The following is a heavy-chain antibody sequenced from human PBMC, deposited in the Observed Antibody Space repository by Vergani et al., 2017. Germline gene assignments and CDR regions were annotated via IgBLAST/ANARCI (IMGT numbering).Heavy chain of an antibody. V-gene: IGHV4-4*03. CDR1: DGSITSGYW. J-gene: IGHJ5*02. CDR3: ARDEDYYXDDGYHPHNKFDP. D-gene: IGHD3-22*01. CDR2: IYHTGGT. Sequence: QVRLQESGPGLVKPPETLSLTCGVSDGSITSGYWWSWVRQAPGKGLEWIGEIYHTGGTNYNPSLGSRVAITIDQSKNQFYLTLTSVTAADTAVYYCARDEDYYXDDGYHPHNKFDPWGQGTLVIVSS.